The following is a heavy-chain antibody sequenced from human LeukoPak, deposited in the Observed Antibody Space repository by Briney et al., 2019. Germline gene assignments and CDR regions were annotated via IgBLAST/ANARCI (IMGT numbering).Heavy chain of an antibody. CDR2: MSGSGGST. V-gene: IGHV3-23*01. Sequence: TGGSLRLSCAASGFTFSSYAMSWIRQAPGKGMEWDSAMSGSGGSTDYADSVKGRFTISRDNSKNTLYLQMSNLRAEDTAVYYCAKGGGNHDYGDYDDWFDPWGQGTLVTVSS. D-gene: IGHD4-17*01. CDR1: GFTFSSYA. J-gene: IGHJ5*02. CDR3: AKGGGNHDYGDYDDWFDP.